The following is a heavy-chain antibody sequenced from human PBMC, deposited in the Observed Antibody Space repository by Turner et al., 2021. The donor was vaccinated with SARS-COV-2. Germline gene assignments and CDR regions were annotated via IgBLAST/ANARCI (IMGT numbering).Heavy chain of an antibody. CDR3: AKRSSSSSSYYYGMDV. CDR2: ISGGGGST. CDR1: GLTFSTYA. J-gene: IGHJ6*02. Sequence: DVQLLESGGGLVQPGGSLRLSCAASGLTFSTYAMGWVRQAPGKGLEWVSAISGGGGSTYYADSVKGRFTISRDNSKNTLYLQMNSLRAEDTAVYHCAKRSSSSSSYYYGMDVWGQGTTVTVSS. V-gene: IGHV3-23*01. D-gene: IGHD6-6*01.